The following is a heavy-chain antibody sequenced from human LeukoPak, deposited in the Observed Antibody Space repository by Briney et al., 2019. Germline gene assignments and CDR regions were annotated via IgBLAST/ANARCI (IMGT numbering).Heavy chain of an antibody. CDR1: GGSISSSSYY. CDR2: IYYSGST. Sequence: SETLSLICTVSGGSISSSSYYWGWIRQPPGKGLEWIGSIYYSGSTYYNPSLKSRVTISVDTSKNQFSLKLSSVTAADTAVYYCARPRITMIVEAFDIWGQGTMVTVSS. CDR3: ARPRITMIVEAFDI. J-gene: IGHJ3*02. V-gene: IGHV4-39*01. D-gene: IGHD3-22*01.